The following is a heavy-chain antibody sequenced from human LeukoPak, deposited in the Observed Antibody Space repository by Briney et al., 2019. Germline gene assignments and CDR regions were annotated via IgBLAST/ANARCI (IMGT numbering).Heavy chain of an antibody. V-gene: IGHV3-21*01. J-gene: IGHJ4*02. CDR2: ISSSSSYL. CDR3: AREDIVATMTFDY. Sequence: GGSLRLSCAASGFTFSYYAMTWVRQAPGKGLEWVSSISSSSSYLYYADSVKGRFTISRDNAKNSLYLQMNSLRAEDTAVFYCAREDIVATMTFDYWGQGILVTVSS. CDR1: GFTFSYYA. D-gene: IGHD5-12*01.